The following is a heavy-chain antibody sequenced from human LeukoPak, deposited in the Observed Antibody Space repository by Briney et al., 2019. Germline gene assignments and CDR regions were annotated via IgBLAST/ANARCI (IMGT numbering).Heavy chain of an antibody. V-gene: IGHV3-21*01. CDR3: ARADYGDYGVDC. J-gene: IGHJ4*02. CDR2: ITSYGHT. Sequence: PGGSLRLSCAASGFAVSSSNLNWFRHAPGRGVEWVSSITSYGHTYYPDSLQGRFSISRDNAKNSLYLQMISLRAEDTAIYYCARADYGDYGVDCWGQGTLVTVSS. D-gene: IGHD4-17*01. CDR1: GFAVSSSN.